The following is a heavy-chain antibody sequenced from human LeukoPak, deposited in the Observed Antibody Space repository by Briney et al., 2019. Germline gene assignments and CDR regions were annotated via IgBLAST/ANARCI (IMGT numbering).Heavy chain of an antibody. J-gene: IGHJ4*02. CDR1: RGSLSGYY. CDR2: INHSGST. V-gene: IGHV4-34*01. CDR3: ARRTRKKYSSSFGY. D-gene: IGHD6-6*01. Sequence: SEALSVTCAVYRGSLSGYYWSWIRQPPAKGREWIGQINHSGSTNHNPSLKSRVTISVDTSKNQFSPKLSSVTAAETAGYYCARRTRKKYSSSFGYWGEGTLVTVSS.